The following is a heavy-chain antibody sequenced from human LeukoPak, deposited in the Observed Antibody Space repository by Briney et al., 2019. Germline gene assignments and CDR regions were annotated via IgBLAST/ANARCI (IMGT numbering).Heavy chain of an antibody. CDR3: ARESGAFSPFGF. CDR2: VHLSGAS. Sequence: SGTLSLTCAVSGGSILTTNWWSWVRQTPRKGLEWIGEVHLSGASNYNPSLKSRVSMSIDKSKNQLSLKLTSVTAADTAMYYCARESGAFSPFGFWGQGTLVTVSS. D-gene: IGHD1-26*01. CDR1: GGSILTTNW. V-gene: IGHV4-4*02. J-gene: IGHJ4*02.